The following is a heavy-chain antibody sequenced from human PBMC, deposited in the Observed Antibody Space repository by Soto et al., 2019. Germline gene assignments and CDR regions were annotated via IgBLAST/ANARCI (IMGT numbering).Heavy chain of an antibody. V-gene: IGHV4-59*01. CDR3: ARLGYSSSWYAFGP. D-gene: IGHD6-13*01. J-gene: IGHJ5*02. CDR2: IYYSGST. CDR1: GGSISSYY. Sequence: SETLSLTCTVSGGSISSYYWSWIRQPPGKGLEWIGYIYYSGSTNYNPSLKSRVTISVDTSKNQFSLKLSSVTAADTAVYYCARLGYSSSWYAFGPWGQGTLVTVSS.